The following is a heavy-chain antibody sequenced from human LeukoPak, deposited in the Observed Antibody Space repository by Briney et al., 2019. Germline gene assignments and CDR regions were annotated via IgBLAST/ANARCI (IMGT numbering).Heavy chain of an antibody. Sequence: SETLSLTCTVSGGSISSYYWSWIRQPPGKGLEWIGYISYSGSTNYNPSLKSRVTISVDTSKNQFSLKLSSVTAADTAVYYCARDRGSQPFIDYWGQGTLVTVSS. J-gene: IGHJ4*02. V-gene: IGHV4-59*01. D-gene: IGHD1-26*01. CDR1: GGSISSYY. CDR3: ARDRGSQPFIDY. CDR2: ISYSGST.